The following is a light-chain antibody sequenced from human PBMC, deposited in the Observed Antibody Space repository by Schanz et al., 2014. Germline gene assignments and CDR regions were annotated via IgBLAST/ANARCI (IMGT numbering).Light chain of an antibody. V-gene: IGLV2-8*01. Sequence: QSALTQPPSASGSPGQSVTISCTGTSSDVGGYDYVSWYQQHPGKVPKLMIYEVTKRPSGVPDRFSGSKSGNTASLTVSGLQAEDEADYYCSSYGGNLGVFGTGTKLTVL. CDR3: SSYGGNLGV. CDR1: SSDVGGYDY. CDR2: EVT. J-gene: IGLJ1*01.